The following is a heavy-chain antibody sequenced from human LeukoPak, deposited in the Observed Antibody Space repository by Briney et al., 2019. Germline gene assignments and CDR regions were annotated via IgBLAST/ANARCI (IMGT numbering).Heavy chain of an antibody. D-gene: IGHD5-18*01. CDR2: ISGPGSTT. V-gene: IGHV3-23*01. CDR1: GFTFSIYA. J-gene: IGHJ4*02. CDR3: AKVRSGYTYGGYFDS. Sequence: GGSLRLSCAASGFTFSIYAMSWVRQAPGKGLVWVSTISGPGSTTYYADSVEGRFTISRDDSKNTLYLQMSSLRAEDTAVYFCAKVRSGYTYGGYFDSWGQGTLVTVSS.